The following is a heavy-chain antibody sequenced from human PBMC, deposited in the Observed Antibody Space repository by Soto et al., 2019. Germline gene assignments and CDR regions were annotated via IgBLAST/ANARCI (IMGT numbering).Heavy chain of an antibody. Sequence: SQTLSLTCAISGDSVSSNSAAWNWIRQSPSRGLEWLGRTYYRSKWYNDYAVSVKSRITINPDTSKNQFSLQLNSVTPEDTAVYYCARAPYYYGSGSYAVGDYYYGMDVWGQGTTVTVSS. D-gene: IGHD3-10*01. J-gene: IGHJ6*02. CDR2: TYYRSKWYN. V-gene: IGHV6-1*01. CDR1: GDSVSSNSAA. CDR3: ARAPYYYGSGSYAVGDYYYGMDV.